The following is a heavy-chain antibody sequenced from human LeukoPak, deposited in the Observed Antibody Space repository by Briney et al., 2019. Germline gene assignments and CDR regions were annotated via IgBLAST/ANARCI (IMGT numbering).Heavy chain of an antibody. CDR2: ISSSSNYM. Sequence: PGGSLRLSCAASGFTFSRNAMNWVCQAPGKGLEWVSFISSSSNYMSYADSVKGRFTISRDNAKSSLYLRMNSLRAEDTAVYYCARPLDSSNNYFDYWGQGTLVTVSA. D-gene: IGHD6-13*01. V-gene: IGHV3-21*01. CDR3: ARPLDSSNNYFDY. CDR1: GFTFSRNA. J-gene: IGHJ4*02.